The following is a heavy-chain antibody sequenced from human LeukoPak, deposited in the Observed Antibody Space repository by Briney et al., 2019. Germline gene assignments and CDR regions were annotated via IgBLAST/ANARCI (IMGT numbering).Heavy chain of an antibody. CDR1: GGSIRSYY. D-gene: IGHD2-2*01. CDR2: IYYSGST. V-gene: IGHV4-59*01. J-gene: IGHJ5*02. Sequence: PSETLSLTCTVSGGSIRSYYWSWIRQPPGKGLEWIGYIYYSGSTNYNPSLKSRVSISVDTSKNQFSLRLTSVTAADTAIYYCARDIVVPPAGRFDPWGQGTLVTVSS. CDR3: ARDIVVPPAGRFDP.